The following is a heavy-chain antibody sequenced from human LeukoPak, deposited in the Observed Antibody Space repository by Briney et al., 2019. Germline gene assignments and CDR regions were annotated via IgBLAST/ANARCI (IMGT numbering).Heavy chain of an antibody. V-gene: IGHV4-34*01. Sequence: SETLSLTCTVSGGSISSYYWSWIRQPPGKGLEWIGEINHSGSTNYNPSLKSRVTISVDTSKNQFSLKLSSVTAADTAVYYCASSRSSGWTRYWGQGTLVTVSS. D-gene: IGHD6-19*01. CDR1: GGSISSYY. J-gene: IGHJ4*02. CDR3: ASSRSSGWTRY. CDR2: INHSGST.